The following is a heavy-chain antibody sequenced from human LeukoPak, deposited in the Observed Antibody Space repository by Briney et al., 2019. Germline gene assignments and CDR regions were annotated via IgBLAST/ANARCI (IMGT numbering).Heavy chain of an antibody. CDR2: ISYDGSNK. J-gene: IGHJ4*02. CDR3: AIFNWNDGGNY. V-gene: IGHV3-30*03. Sequence: PGGSLRLSCAASGFTFSSYAMSWVRQAPGKGLEWVAVISYDGSNKYYADSVKGRFTISRDNSKNTLYLQMNSLRAEDTAVYYCAIFNWNDGGNYWGQGTLVTVSS. D-gene: IGHD1-20*01. CDR1: GFTFSSYA.